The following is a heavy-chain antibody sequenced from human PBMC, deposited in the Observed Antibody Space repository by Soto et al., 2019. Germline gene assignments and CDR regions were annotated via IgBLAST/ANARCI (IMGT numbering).Heavy chain of an antibody. D-gene: IGHD3-3*01. Sequence: GGSLRLSCAAAGFTFGDYAMHWVSQAPGKGLEWVSSISWNSVSIGYGDAVKGRVTISRDNAKNSLYLQMDSLRPEDTAVYYCGKDIDGGVLRFLHYMDVWGKGTTVTVSS. CDR1: GFTFGDYA. J-gene: IGHJ6*03. CDR2: ISWNSVSI. V-gene: IGHV3-9*01. CDR3: GKDIDGGVLRFLHYMDV.